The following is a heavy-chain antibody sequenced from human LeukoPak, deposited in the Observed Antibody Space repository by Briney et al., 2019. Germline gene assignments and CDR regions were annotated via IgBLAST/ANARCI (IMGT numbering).Heavy chain of an antibody. CDR2: ITTSGSTI. V-gene: IGHV3-11*01. CDR3: ARGPPQHYYGMDV. Sequence: PGGSLRLSCAASGFTFSDYYMSWIREAPGEGLGWVSYITTSGSTIYYADSVKGGFTISRDRAKNSFYLQMNRLRAEDRVVYYVARGPPQHYYGMDVWGQGTTVTVSS. CDR1: GFTFSDYY. J-gene: IGHJ6*02. D-gene: IGHD6-13*01.